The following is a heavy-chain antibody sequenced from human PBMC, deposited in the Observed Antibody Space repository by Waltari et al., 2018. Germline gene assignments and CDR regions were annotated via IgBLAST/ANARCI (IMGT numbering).Heavy chain of an antibody. J-gene: IGHJ4*02. CDR2: INPDGTDT. Sequence: EVRLVGSGGGSVQPGESLRLSCVVSGFTFDNFWMHWVRQVPGKGLRWVSRINPDGTDTTYADSVKGRFTMSRDNSRNTLYLEMTGLRVDDSAVYYCARGPFSYSSGTQSHWGRGALVTVSS. CDR3: ARGPFSYSSGTQSH. CDR1: GFTFDNFW. D-gene: IGHD1-7*01. V-gene: IGHV3-74*01.